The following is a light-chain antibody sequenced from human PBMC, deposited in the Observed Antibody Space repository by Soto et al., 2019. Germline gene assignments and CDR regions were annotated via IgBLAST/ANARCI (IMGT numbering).Light chain of an antibody. CDR3: QQRSNWPVT. Sequence: EVVLTQSPATLSLSPGERATLSCRASQSVSSYLAWYQQKPGQAPRLLIYDAFNRATGIPARFSGSGSGTAFTLTISSLEPEDFAVYYCQQRSNWPVTFGQGTRLEIK. CDR2: DAF. J-gene: IGKJ5*01. CDR1: QSVSSY. V-gene: IGKV3-11*01.